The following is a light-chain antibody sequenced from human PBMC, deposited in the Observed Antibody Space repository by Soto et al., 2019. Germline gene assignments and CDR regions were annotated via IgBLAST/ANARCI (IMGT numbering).Light chain of an antibody. J-gene: IGKJ1*01. Sequence: DIQLTQSPSSLSASVGDRVTITCRASQGISDYLNWYQQKPGKAPKLLISSASSLQSAVPSRFSGSGSGTDFTLTITSLQPEDFATYYCQQSYSTPWTFGQGTKVDIK. CDR1: QGISDY. CDR2: SAS. V-gene: IGKV1-39*01. CDR3: QQSYSTPWT.